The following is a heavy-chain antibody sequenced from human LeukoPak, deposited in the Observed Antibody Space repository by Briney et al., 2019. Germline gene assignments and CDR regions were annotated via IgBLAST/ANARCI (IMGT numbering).Heavy chain of an antibody. CDR1: GYTFTGYY. D-gene: IGHD6-19*01. CDR2: INPNSGGT. Sequence: ASVKVSCKASGYTFTGYYMHWVRQAPGQGVEWMGWINPNSGGTNYAQKFQGRVTMTRDTSISTAYLELSRLRSDDTAVYYCARDPLLSGWYYFDYWGQGTLVTVSS. J-gene: IGHJ4*02. CDR3: ARDPLLSGWYYFDY. V-gene: IGHV1-2*02.